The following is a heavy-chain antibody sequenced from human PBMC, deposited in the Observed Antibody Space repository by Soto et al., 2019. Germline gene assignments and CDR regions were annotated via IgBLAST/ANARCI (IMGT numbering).Heavy chain of an antibody. CDR3: ARDEIIAVAGLSYYGMDV. D-gene: IGHD6-19*01. CDR2: ISAYNGNT. CDR1: GYTFTSYG. Sequence: ASVQVSCKASGYTFTSYGSSWVRQAPGQGLGRMGWISAYNGNTNYAQKLQGRVTMTTDTSTSTAYMELRSLRSDDTAVYYCARDEIIAVAGLSYYGMDVWGQGTTVTVS. V-gene: IGHV1-18*01. J-gene: IGHJ6*02.